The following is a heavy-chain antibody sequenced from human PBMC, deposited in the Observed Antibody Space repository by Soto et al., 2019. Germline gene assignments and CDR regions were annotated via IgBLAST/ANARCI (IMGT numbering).Heavy chain of an antibody. CDR1: RFTFSTYE. J-gene: IGHJ4*02. CDR3: ARYCSNTLCHGVATRTLDY. Sequence: GSLRLSCAASRFTFSTYEMNWVRQAPGKGLEWVSYISSSGYTVYYADSVKGRFTISRDNTRNSLYLQMNSLRDEDTALYYCARYCSNTLCHGVATRTLDYWGQGTLVTVSS. V-gene: IGHV3-48*03. D-gene: IGHD2-2*01. CDR2: ISSSGYTV.